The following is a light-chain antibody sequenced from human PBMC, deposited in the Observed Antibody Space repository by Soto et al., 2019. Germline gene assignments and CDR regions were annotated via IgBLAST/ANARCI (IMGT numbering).Light chain of an antibody. J-gene: IGKJ4*01. V-gene: IGKV3-15*01. CDR3: QQYNNWPPVT. CDR1: QSVSSN. Sequence: EIVMTQSPATLSVSPGERATLSCRASQSVSSNLAWYQQKPGQAPRLLIYGASTRATGIPARFSGSGSGTEFTLTSSSLQPEDFAVYDGQQYNNWPPVTFGGGTKVEIK. CDR2: GAS.